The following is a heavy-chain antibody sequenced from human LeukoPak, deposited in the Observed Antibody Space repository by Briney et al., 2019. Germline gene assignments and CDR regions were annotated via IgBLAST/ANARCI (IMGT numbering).Heavy chain of an antibody. V-gene: IGHV1-2*06. Sequence: ASVKVSCKASGYTFTSYYMHWVRQAPGQGLEWMGRINPNSGGTNYAQKFQGRVTMTRDTSISTAYMELSRLRSDDTAVYYCARVRTPNARNCSSTSCYRGNWFDPWGQGTLVTVSS. CDR3: ARVRTPNARNCSSTSCYRGNWFDP. CDR2: INPNSGGT. D-gene: IGHD2-2*02. CDR1: GYTFTSYY. J-gene: IGHJ5*02.